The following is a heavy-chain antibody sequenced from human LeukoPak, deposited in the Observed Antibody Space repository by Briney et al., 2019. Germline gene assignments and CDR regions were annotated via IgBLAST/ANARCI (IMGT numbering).Heavy chain of an antibody. CDR3: ARGNVVVVPAAIGLDYYYYMDV. CDR1: RGTFSSYA. D-gene: IGHD2-2*01. CDR2: IIPIFGTA. Sequence: SVKVSCKASRGTFSSYAISWVRQAPGQGLEWLGRIIPIFGTANYAQKFQGRVTITTDESTSTAYMELSSLRSEDTAVYYCARGNVVVVPAAIGLDYYYYMDVWGKGTTVTVSS. V-gene: IGHV1-69*05. J-gene: IGHJ6*03.